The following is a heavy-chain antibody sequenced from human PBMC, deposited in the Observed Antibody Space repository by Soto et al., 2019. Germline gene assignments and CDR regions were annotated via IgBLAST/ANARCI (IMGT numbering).Heavy chain of an antibody. Sequence: QVQLVQSGAEGKKPGASVKVSCKASGYTFTSYDINWVRQATGQGLEWMGWMNPNSGNTGYAQKFQGRFTMTRNTSISTAYMELSSLRSEDTAVYYGAREYSRRGGWFDPWGQGTLVPVSS. J-gene: IGHJ5*02. CDR3: AREYSRRGGWFDP. CDR1: GYTFTSYD. V-gene: IGHV1-8*01. D-gene: IGHD6-6*01. CDR2: MNPNSGNT.